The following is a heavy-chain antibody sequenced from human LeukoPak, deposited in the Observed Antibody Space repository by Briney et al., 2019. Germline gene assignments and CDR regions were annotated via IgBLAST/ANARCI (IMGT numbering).Heavy chain of an antibody. J-gene: IGHJ3*02. Sequence: GGSLRLSCAASGFTFSSYAMSWVRQAPGKGLEWVSAISGSGGSTYYADSVRGRFTISRDNSKNTLYLQMNSLRAEDTAVYYCAKDRGQSHPRWLQSQLPNDAFDIWGQGTMVTVSS. V-gene: IGHV3-23*01. CDR2: ISGSGGST. D-gene: IGHD5-24*01. CDR3: AKDRGQSHPRWLQSQLPNDAFDI. CDR1: GFTFSSYA.